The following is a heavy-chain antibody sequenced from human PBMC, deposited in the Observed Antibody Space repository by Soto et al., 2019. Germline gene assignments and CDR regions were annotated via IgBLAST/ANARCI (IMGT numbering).Heavy chain of an antibody. Sequence: QVQLQQWGAGLLKPSETLSLTCAVYGGSFSGYYWSWIRQPPGKGLEWIGEINHSGSTNYNPSLKSRVTISVDTSKNQCSLELSSVTAADTAVYSCARGSGSIAAAGIVYYYYYMDVWGKGTTVTVSS. J-gene: IGHJ6*03. V-gene: IGHV4-34*01. CDR2: INHSGST. D-gene: IGHD6-13*01. CDR3: ARGSGSIAAAGIVYYYYYMDV. CDR1: GGSFSGYY.